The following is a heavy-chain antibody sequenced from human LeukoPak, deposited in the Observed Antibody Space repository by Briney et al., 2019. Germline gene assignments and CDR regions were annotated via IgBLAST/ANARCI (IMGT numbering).Heavy chain of an antibody. J-gene: IGHJ4*02. V-gene: IGHV3-23*01. CDR1: GFTFSSDA. D-gene: IGHD6-19*01. CDR3: AKQALAG. Sequence: GGSLRLSCAASGFTFSSDAMNWVRQAPGKGLEWVSGISDSGGRTYCADSVKGRFTISRDNSKKTLYLQMNSLRAEDTAVYYCAKQALAGWGQGTLVTVSS. CDR2: ISDSGGRT.